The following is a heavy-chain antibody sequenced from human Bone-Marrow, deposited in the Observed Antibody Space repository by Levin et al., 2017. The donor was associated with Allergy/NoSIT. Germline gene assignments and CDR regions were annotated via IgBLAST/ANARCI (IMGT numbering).Heavy chain of an antibody. CDR1: FFLFPPSF. CDR2: IQEDGTER. Sequence: SLLLFFSSSFFLFPPSFLTWVRQAPGKGLEWVASIQEDGTERYYVDSVKGRFILSLAHARNSLYLQMHSLSVEDAAVYYCARDSARGRLEAPLMKGGTFLHFGMDVWGQGTTVIVSS. V-gene: IGHV3-7*01. CDR3: ARDSARGRLEAPLMKGGTFLHFGMDV. D-gene: IGHD6-6*01. J-gene: IGHJ6*02.